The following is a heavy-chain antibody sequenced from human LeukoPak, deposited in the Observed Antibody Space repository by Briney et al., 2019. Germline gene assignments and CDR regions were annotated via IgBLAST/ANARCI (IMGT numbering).Heavy chain of an antibody. Sequence: PGGSLRLSCAASGFTFSSYAMSWIRQAPGKGLEWVSYISSSGSTIYYADSVKGRFTISRDNAKNSLYLQMNSLRAEDTAVYYCAGSITGTTPVLFGAGGMDVWGQGTTVTVSS. CDR3: AGSITGTTPVLFGAGGMDV. CDR1: GFTFSSYA. V-gene: IGHV3-11*01. CDR2: ISSSGSTI. D-gene: IGHD1-14*01. J-gene: IGHJ6*02.